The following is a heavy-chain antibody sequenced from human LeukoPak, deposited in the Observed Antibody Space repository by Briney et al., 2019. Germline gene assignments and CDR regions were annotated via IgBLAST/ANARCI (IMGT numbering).Heavy chain of an antibody. D-gene: IGHD3-10*01. CDR2: ICGSGGRT. V-gene: IGHV3-23*01. CDR3: AKDEKYGSGSYYRIWVDAFDI. Sequence: GGALRLSCAASGFTLSSYAMSWVRQAPGKGLEWVSAICGSGGRTYYADSVKGRFTISRDNSKNTLYLQMNSLRAEDTAVYYCAKDEKYGSGSYYRIWVDAFDIWGQGTMVTVSS. CDR1: GFTLSSYA. J-gene: IGHJ3*02.